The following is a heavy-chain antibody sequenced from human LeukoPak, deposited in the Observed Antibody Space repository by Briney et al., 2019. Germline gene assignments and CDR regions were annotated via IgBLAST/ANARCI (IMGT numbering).Heavy chain of an antibody. J-gene: IGHJ4*02. D-gene: IGHD2-15*01. CDR1: GGSISSHY. Sequence: SETLSLTCTVSGGSISSHYWSWIRQPPGKGLEWIGYIYYSGSTNYNPSLKSRVTISVDTSKNQFSLKLSSVTAADTAVYYCARAHCSGGSCYPDYWGQGTLVTVSS. CDR3: ARAHCSGGSCYPDY. V-gene: IGHV4-59*11. CDR2: IYYSGST.